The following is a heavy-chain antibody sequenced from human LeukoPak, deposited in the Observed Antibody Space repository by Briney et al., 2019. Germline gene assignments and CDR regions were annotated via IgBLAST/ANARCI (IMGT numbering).Heavy chain of an antibody. D-gene: IGHD6-25*01. CDR1: GFTFSSYA. J-gene: IGHJ4*02. CDR2: ISYDGSNK. Sequence: GGSLRLTCAASGFTFSSYAMHWVRQAPGKGLEWVAVISYDGSNKYYADSVKGRVTISRDNSKNTLYLQMNSLRAEDTAVYYCARESQPLPFDYWGQGTLVTVSS. CDR3: ARESQPLPFDY. V-gene: IGHV3-30-3*01.